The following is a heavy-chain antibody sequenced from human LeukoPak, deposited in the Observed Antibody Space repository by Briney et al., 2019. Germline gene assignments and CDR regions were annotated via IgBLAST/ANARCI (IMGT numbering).Heavy chain of an antibody. D-gene: IGHD5-12*01. CDR2: IRGDGTQQ. CDR3: AKDNGGYAFDY. V-gene: IGHV3-30*02. J-gene: IGHJ4*02. Sequence: GGSLRLSCAASGFSFSGYVMHWVRQAPGKGLEWVAFIRGDGTQQYYADSVEGPFIISRDNSENTVYLQMNSLRAEDTAVYYCAKDNGGYAFDYWGQGTLVTVSS. CDR1: GFSFSGYV.